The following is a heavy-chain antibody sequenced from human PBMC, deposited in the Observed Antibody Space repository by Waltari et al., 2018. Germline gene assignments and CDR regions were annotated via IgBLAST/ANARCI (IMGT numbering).Heavy chain of an antibody. CDR3: ARKGGRGYPYGPFYYDY. CDR2: INIDGGYI. D-gene: IGHD3-10*01. Sequence: EVQLVESGGGLVQPGESLRLSCAASGFDFGDYGLHWVHQPPGKGLEWVSRINIDGGYISYADSVKGRFTISRDNAKNRVFLQLNSVRAEDTAVYYCARKGGRGYPYGPFYYDYWGQGTLVTVSS. J-gene: IGHJ4*02. V-gene: IGHV3-74*01. CDR1: GFDFGDYG.